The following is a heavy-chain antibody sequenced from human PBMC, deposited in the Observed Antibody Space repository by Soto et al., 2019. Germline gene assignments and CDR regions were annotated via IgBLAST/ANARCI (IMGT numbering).Heavy chain of an antibody. D-gene: IGHD3-16*01. CDR1: GGSIRRSDSY. Sequence: SETLSLTCSVSGGSIRRSDSYWTWVRQGPGKGLEWIAYISDSGRTDYNPSLKSRATISIDTSKNVFFLNLSSVTAADTAVYFCARVLITAAPLEYFFAYWGQGSLVTVSS. CDR3: ARVLITAAPLEYFFAY. CDR2: ISDSGRT. V-gene: IGHV4-31*03. J-gene: IGHJ4*02.